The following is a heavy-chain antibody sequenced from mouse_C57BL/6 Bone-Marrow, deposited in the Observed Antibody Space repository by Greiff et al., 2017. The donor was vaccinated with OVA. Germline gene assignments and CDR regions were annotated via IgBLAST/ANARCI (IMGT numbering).Heavy chain of an antibody. Sequence: VQLQQSGGDLVKPGGSLKLSCAASGFTFSSYGMSWVRQTPDKRLEWVATISSGGSYTYYPDSVKGRFTISRDNAKNTLYLQMSSLKSEDTAMYYCARRRLGAWFAYWGQGTLVTVSA. J-gene: IGHJ3*01. V-gene: IGHV5-6*01. CDR2: ISSGGSYT. D-gene: IGHD2-4*01. CDR3: ARRRLGAWFAY. CDR1: GFTFSSYG.